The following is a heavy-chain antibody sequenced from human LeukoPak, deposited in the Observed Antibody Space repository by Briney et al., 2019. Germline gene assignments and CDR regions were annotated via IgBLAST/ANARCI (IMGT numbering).Heavy chain of an antibody. Sequence: PGGSLRLSCAASGFTFSSYSMNWVRQAPGKGLEWVSTISGNGRSTYYGDSVKGRFTISRDNSKNTLSLQMNSLRAEDTAVYYCAKEYYVLLVYALGGSFDYWGRGTLDPVSS. CDR3: AKEYYVLLVYALGGSFDY. CDR2: ISGNGRST. J-gene: IGHJ4*02. V-gene: IGHV3-23*01. CDR1: GFTFSSYS. D-gene: IGHD2-8*02.